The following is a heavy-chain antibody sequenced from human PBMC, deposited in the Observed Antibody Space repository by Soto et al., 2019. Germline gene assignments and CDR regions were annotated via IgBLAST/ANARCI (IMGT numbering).Heavy chain of an antibody. V-gene: IGHV4-30-2*01. CDR1: GGSISSGGYS. Sequence: PSETLSLTCDVSGGSISSGGYSWSWIRQPPGKGLERIGYIYPSGSTYYNPSLKSRVTISVYRTKNQFSLKLISVTAADTAVYYCARAALSEHTSDFWSVRRSSGTFDIWGQGTMVTVSS. CDR2: IYPSGST. D-gene: IGHD3-3*01. CDR3: ARAALSEHTSDFWSVRRSSGTFDI. J-gene: IGHJ3*02.